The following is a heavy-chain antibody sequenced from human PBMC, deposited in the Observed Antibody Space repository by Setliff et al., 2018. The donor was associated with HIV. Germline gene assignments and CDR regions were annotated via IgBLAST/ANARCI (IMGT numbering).Heavy chain of an antibody. J-gene: IGHJ1*01. V-gene: IGHV4-31*03. CDR2: IYYTGTT. D-gene: IGHD2-2*01. CDR1: SGPISNGGFY. Sequence: PSETLSLTCTVSSGPISNGGFYWSWIRHHPGKGLEWIGYIYYTGTTYFNPSLKSRITISVDTSKNQFSLKLGFVTAADTAVYYCARGESTTWDLAEYFQHWGHGTLVTVSS. CDR3: ARGESTTWDLAEYFQH.